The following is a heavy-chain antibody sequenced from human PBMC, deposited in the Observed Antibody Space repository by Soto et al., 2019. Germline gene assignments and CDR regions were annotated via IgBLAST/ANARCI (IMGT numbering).Heavy chain of an antibody. V-gene: IGHV3-30*18. CDR1: GFTFNIYG. Sequence: RGSLRLSCAASGFTFNIYGMHWVRQAPDKGLEWVALISYDGSNQYYADSVKGRFTISRDNSKNTLFLQMNSLRADDTAVYYCAKDQASGQGSFDSWGQGTLVTVSS. CDR3: AKDQASGQGSFDS. CDR2: ISYDGSNQ. J-gene: IGHJ4*02.